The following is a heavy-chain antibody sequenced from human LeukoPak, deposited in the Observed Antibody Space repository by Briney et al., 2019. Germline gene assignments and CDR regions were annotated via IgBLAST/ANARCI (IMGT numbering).Heavy chain of an antibody. CDR3: ARGRRDGYNYVSWFDP. V-gene: IGHV1-69*04. J-gene: IGHJ5*02. Sequence: SVKVSCKASGGTFISYAISWVRQAPGQGLEWMGRIIPILGIANYAQKFQGRVTITADKSTSTAYMELSSLRSEDTAVYYCARGRRDGYNYVSWFDPWGQGTLVTVSS. CDR1: GGTFISYA. CDR2: IIPILGIA. D-gene: IGHD5-24*01.